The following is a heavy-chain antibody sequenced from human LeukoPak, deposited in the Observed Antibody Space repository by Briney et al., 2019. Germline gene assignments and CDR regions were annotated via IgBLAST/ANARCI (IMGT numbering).Heavy chain of an antibody. CDR1: GFTFSDYY. CDR3: AKGQQGRFSPMDV. V-gene: IGHV3-11*01. Sequence: GGSLRLSCAASGFTFSDYYMSWIRQAPGKGLEWVSYISSSGSTIYYADSVKGRFTISRDNSKNTLYLQMNSLRAEDTAVYYCAKGQQGRFSPMDVWGKGTTVTVSS. D-gene: IGHD3-3*01. J-gene: IGHJ6*04. CDR2: ISSSGSTI.